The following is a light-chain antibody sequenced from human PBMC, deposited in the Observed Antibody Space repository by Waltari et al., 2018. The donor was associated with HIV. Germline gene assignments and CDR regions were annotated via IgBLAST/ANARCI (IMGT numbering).Light chain of an antibody. Sequence: QSALTQPASVSGSPGQSITISCTGTSSDVGGYNYVSWYQQHPGKAPKLMIYEVTDRPSGVSCRFSGSKSANTASLTISELQTEDEADYYCSSFTSSSTYVFGTGTKVTVL. CDR3: SSFTSSSTYV. V-gene: IGLV2-14*01. CDR1: SSDVGGYNY. J-gene: IGLJ1*01. CDR2: EVT.